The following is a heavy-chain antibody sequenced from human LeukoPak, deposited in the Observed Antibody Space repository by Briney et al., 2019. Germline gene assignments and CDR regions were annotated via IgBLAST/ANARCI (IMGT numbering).Heavy chain of an antibody. CDR3: ARHLLRIAAAGTLYYYYGMDV. V-gene: IGHV1-69*13. D-gene: IGHD6-13*01. CDR1: GGTFSSYA. J-gene: IGHJ6*02. CDR2: IIPIFGTA. Sequence: SVKVSCKASGGTFSSYAISWVRQAPGQGLEWMGGIIPIFGTANYAQKFQGRVTITADESTSTAYMELSSLRSEDTAVYYCARHLLRIAAAGTLYYYYGMDVWGQGTTVTVSS.